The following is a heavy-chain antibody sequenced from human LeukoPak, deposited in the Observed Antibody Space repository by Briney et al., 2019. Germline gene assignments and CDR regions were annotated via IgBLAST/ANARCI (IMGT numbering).Heavy chain of an antibody. Sequence: GGSLRLSCAASGFTFSIYAMSWVRQAPGKGLQWVSSITSSGDGTYYADSVKGRFTISGDNSENMLYLQMNSLRVEDTAVYFCAKDRPNYYGSNGHYYRRDGDYWGQGTLVTVSS. CDR2: ITSSGDGT. J-gene: IGHJ4*02. D-gene: IGHD3-22*01. V-gene: IGHV3-23*01. CDR3: AKDRPNYYGSNGHYYRRDGDY. CDR1: GFTFSIYA.